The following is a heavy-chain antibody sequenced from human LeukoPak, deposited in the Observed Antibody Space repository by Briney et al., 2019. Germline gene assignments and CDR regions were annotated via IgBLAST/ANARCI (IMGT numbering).Heavy chain of an antibody. V-gene: IGHV1-2*04. D-gene: IGHD6-13*01. Sequence: ASVKVSCKASGYTFTGYYMHWVRQAPGQGLEWMGWINPNSGGTNYAQKFQGWVTMTRDTSISTAYMALSRLRSDDTAVYYCARGTKQQLLGDWFDPWGQGTLVTVSS. J-gene: IGHJ5*02. CDR1: GYTFTGYY. CDR3: ARGTKQQLLGDWFDP. CDR2: INPNSGGT.